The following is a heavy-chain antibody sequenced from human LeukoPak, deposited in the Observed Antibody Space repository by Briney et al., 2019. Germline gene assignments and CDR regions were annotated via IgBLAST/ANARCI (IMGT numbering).Heavy chain of an antibody. Sequence: PGGSLRLSCAASGFTFGDYAMHWVRQAPGKGLEWLSGINWDDGGIVYAQSVRGRFTISRDSSKNTLYLQMNSLRAEDTAVYYCAKAQGLYYYSGMDVWGQGTTVTVPS. CDR2: INWDDGGI. CDR3: AKAQGLYYYSGMDV. CDR1: GFTFGDYA. V-gene: IGHV3-9*01. J-gene: IGHJ6*02.